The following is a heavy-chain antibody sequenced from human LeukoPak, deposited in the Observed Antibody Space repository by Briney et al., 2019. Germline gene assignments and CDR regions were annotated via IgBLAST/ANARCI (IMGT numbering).Heavy chain of an antibody. CDR2: ISSDGSNK. J-gene: IGHJ5*02. CDR3: ARVDSSPYDRDYVGNWFDP. V-gene: IGHV3-30*04. Sequence: GRSLRLSCAASGFTFSSYAMHWVRQAPGKGLEWVAVISSDGSNKYYADSWKGRFTSSRDNSKNTLYLQMNSLRAEDTAVYYCARVDSSPYDRDYVGNWFDPWGQGTLVTVSS. CDR1: GFTFSSYA. D-gene: IGHD4-17*01.